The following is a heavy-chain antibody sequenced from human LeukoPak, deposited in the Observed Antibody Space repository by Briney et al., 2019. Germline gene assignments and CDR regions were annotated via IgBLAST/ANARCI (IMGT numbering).Heavy chain of an antibody. J-gene: IGHJ4*02. Sequence: PSETLSLTCTVSGASISSSSYYWSWIRQPPGKGLEWIGYIYYSGSTNYNPSLKSRVTISVDTSKNQFSLKLSSVTAADTAVYYCARSIAAAANFDYWGQGTLVTVSS. CDR1: GASISSSSYY. D-gene: IGHD6-13*01. CDR2: IYYSGST. CDR3: ARSIAAAANFDY. V-gene: IGHV4-61*01.